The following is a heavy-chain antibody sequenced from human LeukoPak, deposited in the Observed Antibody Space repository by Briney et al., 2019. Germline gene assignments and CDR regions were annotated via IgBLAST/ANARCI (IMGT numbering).Heavy chain of an antibody. D-gene: IGHD2-15*01. CDR1: GFTFTDYR. J-gene: IGHJ6*03. CDR2: ISGGAGST. V-gene: IGHV3-23*01. Sequence: LPGGSLRLSCAASGFTFTDYRMSWVRQAPGKGPEWVSAISGGAGSTYYGDSVKGRFTISRDNSKNTLYLQMNSLRAEDTAVYYCAKGGEGGADYYYYYMDVWGKGTTVTVSS. CDR3: AKGGEGGADYYYYYMDV.